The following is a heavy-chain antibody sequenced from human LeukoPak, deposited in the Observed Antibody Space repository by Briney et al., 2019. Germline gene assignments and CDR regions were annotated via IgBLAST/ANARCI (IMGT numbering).Heavy chain of an antibody. J-gene: IGHJ5*02. V-gene: IGHV4-59*01. D-gene: IGHD4-17*01. Sequence: SETLSLTCTVSGGSLNNYHWTWIRQPPGRGLKWIGHIYYSGSSYYNPSLKSRVTISVDTSKNQFSLKLSSVTAADTAVYYCARGGPLTVTTFDPWGQGTLVTVSS. CDR3: ARGGPLTVTTFDP. CDR2: IYYSGSS. CDR1: GGSLNNYH.